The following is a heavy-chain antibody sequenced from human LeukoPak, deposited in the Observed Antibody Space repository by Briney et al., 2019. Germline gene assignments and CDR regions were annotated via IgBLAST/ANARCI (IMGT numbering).Heavy chain of an antibody. J-gene: IGHJ4*02. CDR3: ARYSSGWYAYYFDY. CDR2: IKQDGSEK. D-gene: IGHD6-19*01. V-gene: IGHV3-7*04. Sequence: GGSLRLICAASGFRFSDFWMTWVRQAPGKGLEWVANIKQDGSEKYYVDSVKGRFTISRDNAKNSLYLQMNSLRAEDTAVYYCARYSSGWYAYYFDYWGQGTLVTVSS. CDR1: GFRFSDFW.